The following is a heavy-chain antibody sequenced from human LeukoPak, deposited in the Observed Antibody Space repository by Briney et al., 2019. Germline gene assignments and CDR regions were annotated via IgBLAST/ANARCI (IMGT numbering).Heavy chain of an antibody. CDR2: IYYSGST. D-gene: IGHD3-22*01. V-gene: IGHV4-39*01. CDR1: GGSITTSSFY. CDR3: TRRPRRDYDSSANNWFDP. J-gene: IGHJ5*02. Sequence: SETLSLTCTVSGGSITTSSFYWGWIRQPPGKGLEWISSIYYSGSTHYNPSLKSRVTISVDTSKYQLSLQLGSVTATDTAVYYCTRRPRRDYDSSANNWFDPWGQGTLVIVSS.